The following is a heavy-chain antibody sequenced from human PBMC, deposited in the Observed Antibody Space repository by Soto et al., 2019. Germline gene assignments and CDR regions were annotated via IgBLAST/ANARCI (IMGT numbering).Heavy chain of an antibody. V-gene: IGHV4-31*03. D-gene: IGHD4-17*01. Sequence: QVQLQESGPGLVKPSQTLALTCTVSGDSINNGDCYWSWLLQLPGKGLEWIGYIYYSGTKYYNPSLKSRVSMSVDTSKNQFSLNLTSVTAADTAVYYCAREKEDDSGDYNAFDIWGQGTVVTVSS. J-gene: IGHJ3*02. CDR2: IYYSGTK. CDR3: AREKEDDSGDYNAFDI. CDR1: GDSINNGDCY.